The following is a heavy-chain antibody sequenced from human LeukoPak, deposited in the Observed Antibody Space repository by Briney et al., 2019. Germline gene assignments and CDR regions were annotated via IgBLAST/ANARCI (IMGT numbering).Heavy chain of an antibody. Sequence: SETLSLTCTVSGYSISSGYYWGWIRQPPGKGRKWIESIYHSGSTYYNPSLKSRVTISVDTSKNQFSPKLSSVTAADTAVFYCAEEPRLSYCNYELLQILFDPRGQRSVVTVSS. CDR1: GYSISSGYY. CDR2: IYHSGST. J-gene: IGHJ5*02. V-gene: IGHV4-38-2*02. CDR3: AEEPRLSYCNYELLQILFDP. D-gene: IGHD4-11*01.